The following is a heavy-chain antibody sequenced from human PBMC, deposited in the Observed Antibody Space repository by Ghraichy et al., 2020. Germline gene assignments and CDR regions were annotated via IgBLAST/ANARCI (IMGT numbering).Heavy chain of an antibody. Sequence: GGSLRLSCAASGFTFSSYAMSWVRQAPGKGLEWVSAISGSGGSTYYADSVKGRFTISRDNSKNTLYLQMNSLRAEDTAVYYCAKATSSSPPYYYYGMDVWGQGTTVTVSS. V-gene: IGHV3-23*01. CDR3: AKATSSSPPYYYYGMDV. J-gene: IGHJ6*02. CDR2: ISGSGGST. CDR1: GFTFSSYA. D-gene: IGHD6-13*01.